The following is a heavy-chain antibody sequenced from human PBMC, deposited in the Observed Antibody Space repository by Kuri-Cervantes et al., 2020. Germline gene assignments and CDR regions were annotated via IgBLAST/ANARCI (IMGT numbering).Heavy chain of an antibody. CDR1: GGTFSCYS. V-gene: IGHV1-69*05. Sequence: SVKVSCKASGGTFSCYSISWVRQAPGQGLEWMGWINPIFGTTNYAQKFQGRVTITTDDSTSTAYMELSSLRSEDTAVYYCVRELGSTSSTAVRDYWGQGTLVTVSS. D-gene: IGHD1-26*01. CDR3: VRELGSTSSTAVRDY. CDR2: INPIFGTT. J-gene: IGHJ4*02.